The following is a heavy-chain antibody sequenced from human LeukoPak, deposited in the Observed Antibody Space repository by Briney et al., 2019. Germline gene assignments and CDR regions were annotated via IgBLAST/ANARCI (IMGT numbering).Heavy chain of an antibody. CDR2: RSNYFGVT. Sequence: ASVNVSCKASGFRFPCFGGSWVRQAPGQGLEWMGWRSNYFGVTHYAEKFEDRVTMTVETSTTPVYMELRSLKYDDAAIYYCARDSDYSGNGNGDWFDPWGRGTVVIVPS. D-gene: IGHD4-11*01. CDR1: GFRFPCFG. CDR3: ARDSDYSGNGNGDWFDP. J-gene: IGHJ5*02. V-gene: IGHV1-18*04.